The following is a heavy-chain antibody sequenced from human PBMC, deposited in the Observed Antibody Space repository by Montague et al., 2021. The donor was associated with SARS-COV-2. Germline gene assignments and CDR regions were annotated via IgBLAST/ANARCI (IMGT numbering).Heavy chain of an antibody. Sequence: SETLSLTCTVSGGSITVSRYDWGWIRQPPGKGLEWIGSVHYTGTSSYNESIKGRLTISVDTSENQFSLRMTSATASDTAVYYCARHRANAGSFDIWGHGTLVTVSS. CDR2: VHYTGTS. CDR1: GGSITVSRYD. J-gene: IGHJ3*02. D-gene: IGHD1-1*01. CDR3: ARHRANAGSFDI. V-gene: IGHV4-39*01.